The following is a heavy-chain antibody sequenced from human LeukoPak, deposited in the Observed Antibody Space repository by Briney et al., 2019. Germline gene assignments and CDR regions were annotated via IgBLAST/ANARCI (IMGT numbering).Heavy chain of an antibody. Sequence: SETLSLTCTVSGGSISSGTYYWSWIRQPAGKGLEWIGRIYSSGSTNYNPSLKSRVSISVDTSKDQFSLKLTSVTAADTAVYYCARLGSVIVGDGVDYWGQGTLVTVSS. D-gene: IGHD1-26*01. J-gene: IGHJ4*02. V-gene: IGHV4-61*02. CDR2: IYSSGST. CDR1: GGSISSGTYY. CDR3: ARLGSVIVGDGVDY.